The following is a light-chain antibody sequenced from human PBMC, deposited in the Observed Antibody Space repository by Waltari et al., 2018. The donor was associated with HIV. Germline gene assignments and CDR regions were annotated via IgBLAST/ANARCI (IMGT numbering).Light chain of an antibody. V-gene: IGLV2-14*03. CDR3: STRTTSDTLI. CDR1: TSDFGRYNP. Sequence: QSALTQPASVSGSPGQSVTISCTGTTSDFGRYNPVSWYQQHPGNVPKVILYEVTNRPSGVSHRFSRSRSGYTDSLTISGLQAEDEAVYYCSTRTTSDTLIFGGGTKLTVL. J-gene: IGLJ2*01. CDR2: EVT.